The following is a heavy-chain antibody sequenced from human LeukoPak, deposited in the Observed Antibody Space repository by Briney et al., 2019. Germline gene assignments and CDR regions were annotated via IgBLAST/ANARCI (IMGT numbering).Heavy chain of an antibody. Sequence: SQTLSLTCTVSGDSIIRGIYYWNWIRQPPGKGLEWIGYIFHSGTTYYNPSLKSRVTISVDRSENQFSLTLSSVSAADTAVYYCARGIYGDYWGQGTLVTVSS. J-gene: IGHJ4*02. D-gene: IGHD3-16*01. CDR1: GDSIIRGIYY. V-gene: IGHV4-30-2*01. CDR2: IFHSGTT. CDR3: ARGIYGDY.